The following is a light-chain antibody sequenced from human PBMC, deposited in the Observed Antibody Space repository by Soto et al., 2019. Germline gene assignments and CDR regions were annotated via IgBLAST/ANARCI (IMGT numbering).Light chain of an antibody. Sequence: DIQMTQSPSTLSASVGDRVTITCRASQSINSWLAWYQQKPGKAPKVLIYKASNLESGVPSRFSGSGSGTEVTLTINSLQPDDFTTYYCQQYNSYSRTFGQGTKVEIK. J-gene: IGKJ1*01. V-gene: IGKV1-5*03. CDR1: QSINSW. CDR2: KAS. CDR3: QQYNSYSRT.